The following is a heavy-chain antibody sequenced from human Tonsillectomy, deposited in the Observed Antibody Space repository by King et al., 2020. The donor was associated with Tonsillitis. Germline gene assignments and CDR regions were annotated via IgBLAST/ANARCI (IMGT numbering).Heavy chain of an antibody. CDR2: ISYDGRNK. J-gene: IGHJ1*01. CDR1: GFTFSSYG. Sequence: VQLVESGGGVVQPGRSLRLSCAASGFTFSSYGIHWVRQAPGKGREWVAVISYDGRNKYYADSVKGRFTISRDNSKNTLYLQMNSLRAEDMAVYYCAINMGGIVAAGPEYFQHWGQGTLVTVSS. CDR3: AINMGGIVAAGPEYFQH. V-gene: IGHV3-30*03. D-gene: IGHD6-13*01.